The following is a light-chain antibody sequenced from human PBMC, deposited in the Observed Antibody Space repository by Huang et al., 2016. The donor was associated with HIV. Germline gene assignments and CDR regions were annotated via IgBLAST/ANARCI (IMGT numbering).Light chain of an antibody. Sequence: DIQMTQSPSSLSASVGDRVTITCRASQDVSEYFAWFQQKPGKAPKSLIYAASNLESGVPSRFSGRGSGTQFTLTISSLQPEDFATYYCQQYEGYPRTFGQGTKLDIK. V-gene: IGKV1-16*01. CDR2: AAS. CDR1: QDVSEY. J-gene: IGKJ2*01. CDR3: QQYEGYPRT.